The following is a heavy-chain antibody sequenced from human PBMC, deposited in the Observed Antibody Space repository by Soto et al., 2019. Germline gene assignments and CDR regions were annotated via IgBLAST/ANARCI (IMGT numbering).Heavy chain of an antibody. CDR2: INTNTGYP. V-gene: IGHV7-4-1*01. Sequence: QVQLVQSGSELKKPGASVKVSCKASGYTFTSYAMNWVRQAPGQGLEWMGSINTNTGYPTYAQGFTGRFVFSLDTSDSSPYLQTGSLTAEDTAGYYCATELRISPTRGFDPWRQATLVTVSS. CDR1: GYTFTSYA. J-gene: IGHJ5*02. CDR3: ATELRISPTRGFDP.